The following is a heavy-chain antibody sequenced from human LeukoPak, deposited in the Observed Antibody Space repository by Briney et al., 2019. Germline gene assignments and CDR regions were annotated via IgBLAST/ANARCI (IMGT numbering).Heavy chain of an antibody. CDR2: INGDGSRT. CDR3: ASNTDQYAASGYCNN. D-gene: IGHD3-22*01. J-gene: IGHJ4*02. CDR1: GVTFRNFW. Sequence: PGGSLRLSCAASGVTFRNFWMHWVRQAPGKGLVWVSRINGDGSRTTYADSVKGRFTISRDNAKNTLYLQMNSLRAEDTAVYYCASNTDQYAASGYCNNWGQGTLVTVSS. V-gene: IGHV3-74*01.